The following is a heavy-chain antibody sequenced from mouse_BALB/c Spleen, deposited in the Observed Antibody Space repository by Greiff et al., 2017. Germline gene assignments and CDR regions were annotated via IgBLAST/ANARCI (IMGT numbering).Heavy chain of an antibody. CDR2: ISTYYGDA. V-gene: IGHV1S137*01. CDR1: GFTFTDYA. Sequence: QVQLQQSGAELVRPGVSVKISCKGSGFTFTDYAMHWVKQSHAKSLEWIGVISTYYGDASYNQKFKGKATMTVDKSSSTAYMELARLTSEDSAIYYCARDGSGCERAMDYWGQGTSVTVSS. CDR3: ARDGSGCERAMDY. J-gene: IGHJ4*01. D-gene: IGHD1-1*01.